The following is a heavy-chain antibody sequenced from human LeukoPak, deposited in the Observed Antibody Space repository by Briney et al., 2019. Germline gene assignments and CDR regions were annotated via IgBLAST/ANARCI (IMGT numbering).Heavy chain of an antibody. CDR3: TRLGGGYCSSTSCYREPNYYYYGMDV. D-gene: IGHD2-2*02. V-gene: IGHV3-73*01. Sequence: GGSLRLSCAASGFTFSGSAMHWVRQASGTGLEWVGRIRSKANSYATAYAASVKGRFTISRDDSKNTAYLQMNSLKTEDTAVYYCTRLGGGYCSSTSCYREPNYYYYGMDVWGQGTTVTVSS. CDR1: GFTFSGSA. CDR2: IRSKANSYAT. J-gene: IGHJ6*02.